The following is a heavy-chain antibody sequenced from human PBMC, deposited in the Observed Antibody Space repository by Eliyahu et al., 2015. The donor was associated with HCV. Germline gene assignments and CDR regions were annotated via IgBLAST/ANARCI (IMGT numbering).Heavy chain of an antibody. Sequence: QVQLQESGPGLVAPSQTLSLTCTVSGGXIXGGNNYXTWIXQRPGKGLEWIAYIYSSGSTFYNPSLQSRLTVSQDPSTNQFSLRLSSVTAADTAVYYCARLPPTVTNNCWGPGTLVTVSS. CDR2: IYSSGST. CDR1: GGXIXGGNNY. CDR3: ARLPPTVTNNC. V-gene: IGHV4-31*03. J-gene: IGHJ4*02. D-gene: IGHD4-11*01.